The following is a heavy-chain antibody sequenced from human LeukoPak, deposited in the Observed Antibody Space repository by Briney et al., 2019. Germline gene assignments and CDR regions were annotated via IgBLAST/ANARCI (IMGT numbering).Heavy chain of an antibody. CDR1: GYTFTSYG. CDR3: ARDGNRRMYYYDKVGDY. J-gene: IGHJ4*02. CDR2: ISAYNGNT. D-gene: IGHD3-22*01. V-gene: IGHV1-18*01. Sequence: ASVKASCKASGYTFTSYGISWVRQAPGQGLEWMGWISAYNGNTNYAQKLQDRVTMTTDTSTTTAYMELRSLRSDDTAVYYCARDGNRRMYYYDKVGDYWGQGTLVTVSS.